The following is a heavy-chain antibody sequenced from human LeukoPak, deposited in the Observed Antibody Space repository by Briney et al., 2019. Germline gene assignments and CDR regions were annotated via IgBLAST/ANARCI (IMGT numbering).Heavy chain of an antibody. CDR1: GGSISSYC. CDR2: IYNSGRS. J-gene: IGHJ5*02. Sequence: PSETLSLTCTVSGGSISSYCWSWIRQPPGKGLEWIAYIYNSGRSNYNPSLKSRVTISLDTSKNQFSLKLSSVTAADTAVYYCAGGSGASWFDPWGQGTLVTVSS. V-gene: IGHV4-59*01. CDR3: AGGSGASWFDP. D-gene: IGHD2-8*02.